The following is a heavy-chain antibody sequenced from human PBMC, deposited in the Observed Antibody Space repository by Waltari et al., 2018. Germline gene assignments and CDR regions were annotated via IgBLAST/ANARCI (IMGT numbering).Heavy chain of an antibody. CDR1: GFTFSSYS. Sequence: EVQLVESGGGLVQPGGSLRLSCAASGFTFSSYSMNWVRQAPGKGLEWVSYSSSSSSTIYYADAVKGRFTSSRDNAKNSLYLQMNSLRAEDTAVYYCARDTAMSYYYYMDVWGKRTTVTVSS. V-gene: IGHV3-48*01. CDR2: SSSSSSTI. CDR3: ARDTAMSYYYYMDV. J-gene: IGHJ6*03. D-gene: IGHD5-18*01.